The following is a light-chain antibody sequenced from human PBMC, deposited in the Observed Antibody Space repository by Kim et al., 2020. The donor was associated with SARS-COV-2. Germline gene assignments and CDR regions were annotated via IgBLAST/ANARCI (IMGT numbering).Light chain of an antibody. CDR2: GAS. CDR1: QSVSSSY. J-gene: IGKJ3*01. V-gene: IGKV3-20*01. CDR3: QQYGKT. Sequence: EIVLTQSPGTLSLSPGERATLSCRASQSVSSSYLAWYQQKPGQAPRHLIYGASSRATGIPDRFSGSGSGTDFTLTISRLEPEDFAVYYCQQYGKTFGPGTKVDI.